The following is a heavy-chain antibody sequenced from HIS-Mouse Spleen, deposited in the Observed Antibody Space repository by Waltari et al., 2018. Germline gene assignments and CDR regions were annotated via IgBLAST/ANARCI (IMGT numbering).Heavy chain of an antibody. Sequence: VQLVESGGGVVQPGRALRLSCAASGSPFSSYGMHWVREAPGKGLEWVAVISYDGSNKYYADSVKGRFTISRDNPKNTLYLQMNSLRAEDTAVYYCAKDKHHAFDYWGQGTLVTVSS. CDR1: GSPFSSYG. CDR2: ISYDGSNK. V-gene: IGHV3-30*18. CDR3: AKDKHHAFDY. J-gene: IGHJ4*02.